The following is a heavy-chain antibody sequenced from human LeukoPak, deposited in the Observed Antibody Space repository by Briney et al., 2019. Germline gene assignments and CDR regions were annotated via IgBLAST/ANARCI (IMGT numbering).Heavy chain of an antibody. CDR3: ARDITAAGTASVD. D-gene: IGHD6-19*01. J-gene: IGHJ4*02. Sequence: GGSLRLSCAASGFTFDDYAMHWVRQAPGKGLEWVSGISWNSGSIGYADSVKGRFTISRDNAKNSLSLQMNSLRAEDTAVYYCARDITAAGTASVDWGQGTLVTVSS. CDR1: GFTFDDYA. V-gene: IGHV3-9*01. CDR2: ISWNSGSI.